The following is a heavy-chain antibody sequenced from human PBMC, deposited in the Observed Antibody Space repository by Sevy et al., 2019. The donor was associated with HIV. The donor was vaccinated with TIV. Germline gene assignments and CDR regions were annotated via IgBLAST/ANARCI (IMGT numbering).Heavy chain of an antibody. V-gene: IGHV3-43D*04. D-gene: IGHD6-13*01. CDR1: GFTFDDYA. CDR3: AKDSTAAAGRDDYFDY. Sequence: GGSLRLSCAASGFTFDDYAMHWVRQAPGKGLEWVSLISWDGGSTYYADSVKGRFTISRDNSKNSLYLQMNSLRAEDTASYYCAKDSTAAAGRDDYFDYWGQGTLVTVSS. J-gene: IGHJ4*02. CDR2: ISWDGGST.